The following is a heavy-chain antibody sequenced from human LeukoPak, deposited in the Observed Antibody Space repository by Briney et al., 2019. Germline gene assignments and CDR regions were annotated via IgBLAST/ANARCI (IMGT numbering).Heavy chain of an antibody. J-gene: IGHJ4*02. CDR1: GFTFSSYA. D-gene: IGHD3-10*01. Sequence: PGGSLRLSCAASGFTFSSYAMSWVRQAPGKGLEWVSVISGSGGSTYYAHSVKGRFTISRDNSKNTLYLQMNSLRAEDTAVYYCAKADWWDYYSSGSYFWGPFDYWGQGTLVTVSS. CDR3: AKADWWDYYSSGSYFWGPFDY. V-gene: IGHV3-23*01. CDR2: ISGSGGST.